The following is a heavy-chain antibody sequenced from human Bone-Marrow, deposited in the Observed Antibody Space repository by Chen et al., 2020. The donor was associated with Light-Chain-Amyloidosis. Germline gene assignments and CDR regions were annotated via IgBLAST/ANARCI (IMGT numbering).Heavy chain of an antibody. CDR1: GGSIRSDNYY. J-gene: IGHJ4*02. Sequence: QVQLQESGPGLVKPSQTLSLTCTVSGGSIRSDNYYWSGIRQPAGKGLEWIGHIYISRNTNYNPSLKSRVTISLDTSKNQFSLNLSSVTAADTAVYYCARSYSGYFDYWGQGTQVTVSS. CDR3: ARSYSGYFDY. CDR2: IYISRNT. D-gene: IGHD5-12*01. V-gene: IGHV4-61*02.